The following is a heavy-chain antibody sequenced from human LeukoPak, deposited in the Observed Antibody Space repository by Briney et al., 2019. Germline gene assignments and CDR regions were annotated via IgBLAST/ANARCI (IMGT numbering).Heavy chain of an antibody. CDR2: IASDGSST. Sequence: GGSLRLSCAASGFTFSSYWMNWVRQAPGKGLVWVSPIASDGSSTTYADSVKGRFSISRDNAKNTLYLQMNSLRVEDTAVYYCARGRPHGNDYWGQGTLVTVSS. J-gene: IGHJ4*02. CDR1: GFTFSSYW. CDR3: ARGRPHGNDY. D-gene: IGHD4-23*01. V-gene: IGHV3-74*01.